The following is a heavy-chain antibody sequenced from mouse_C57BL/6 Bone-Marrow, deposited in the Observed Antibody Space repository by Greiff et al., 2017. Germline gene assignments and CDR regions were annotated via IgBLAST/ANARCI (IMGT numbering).Heavy chain of an antibody. V-gene: IGHV1-82*01. CDR1: GYAFSSSW. CDR3: ARAVPLGTVVATGDY. D-gene: IGHD1-1*01. J-gene: IGHJ2*01. CDR2: FYPGDGDT. Sequence: QVQLQQSGPELVKPGASVKISCKASGYAFSSSWMNWVKQRPGKGLEWIGRFYPGDGDTNYNGKFKGKATLTADKSSSTAYMQLSSLTSEDSAVYFWARAVPLGTVVATGDYWGQGTTLTVSS.